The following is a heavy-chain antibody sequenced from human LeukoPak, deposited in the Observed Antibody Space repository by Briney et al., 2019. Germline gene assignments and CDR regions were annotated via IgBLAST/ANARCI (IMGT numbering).Heavy chain of an antibody. CDR2: ISAYNGNT. V-gene: IGHV1-18*01. CDR3: ARDPNYDFLTGYGGWYYGMDV. J-gene: IGHJ6*02. Sequence: ASVKVSCKASGYTFTSYGISWVRQAPGQGLEWMGWISAYNGNTNYAQKLQGRVTMTTDTSTSTAYMELRSLRSDDTAVYYCARDPNYDFLTGYGGWYYGMDVWGQGTTVTVSS. D-gene: IGHD3-9*01. CDR1: GYTFTSYG.